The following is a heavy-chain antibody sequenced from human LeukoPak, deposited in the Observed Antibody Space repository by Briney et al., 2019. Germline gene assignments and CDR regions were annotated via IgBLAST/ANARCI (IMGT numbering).Heavy chain of an antibody. V-gene: IGHV1-69*05. D-gene: IGHD5-24*01. CDR3: ARSLATITGYFDY. J-gene: IGHJ4*02. CDR2: IIPVFGIA. CDR1: GGTFSSNA. Sequence: ASVKVSCKASGGTFSSNAISWVRQAPGQGLEWMGGIIPVFGIANYAQKFQDRVTIIMDESTSTAYMELSSLRSEDTAVYYCARSLATITGYFDYWGQGTLVTVSS.